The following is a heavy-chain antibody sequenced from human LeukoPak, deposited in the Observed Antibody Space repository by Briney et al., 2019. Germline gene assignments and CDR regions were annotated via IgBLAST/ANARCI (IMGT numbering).Heavy chain of an antibody. V-gene: IGHV1-18*01. CDR3: ARGPDFSMVRGLTGFYYYMDV. J-gene: IGHJ6*03. D-gene: IGHD3-10*01. Sequence: GASVKVSCKASGYSFTSYGISWVRQAPGQGLEWMGWISVYNDNRKYAQNFQGRLTMTTDTFTSTAYMELRSQRSDDTAVYYCARGPDFSMVRGLTGFYYYMDVWGKGTTVTVSS. CDR2: ISVYNDNR. CDR1: GYSFTSYG.